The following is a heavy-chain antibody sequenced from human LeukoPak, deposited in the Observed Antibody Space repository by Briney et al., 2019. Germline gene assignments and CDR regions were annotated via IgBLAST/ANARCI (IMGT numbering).Heavy chain of an antibody. Sequence: GALRLSCAASGFTFKTYTMNWVRQAPGKGLEWVAVISYDGSNKYYADSVKGRFTISRDNSKNTLYLQMNSLRAEDTAIYYCAKDPEWLWGQGTLVTVSS. J-gene: IGHJ4*02. CDR2: ISYDGSNK. D-gene: IGHD5-12*01. CDR3: AKDPEWL. CDR1: GFTFKTYT. V-gene: IGHV3-30*18.